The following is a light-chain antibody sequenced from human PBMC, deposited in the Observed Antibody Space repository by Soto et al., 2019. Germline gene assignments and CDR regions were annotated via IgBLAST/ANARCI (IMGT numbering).Light chain of an antibody. J-gene: IGKJ5*01. V-gene: IGKV3D-15*01. CDR3: QQYSEWPPIT. CDR1: QSIDRW. Sequence: MTQSPSTLPASVGDRVTITCRASQSIDRWLAWYQQRPGQAPRLLVYAASTRAPGVPARFSGTGSGTDFRLTINSLQSEDFAIYYCQQYSEWPPITFGQGTRLEIK. CDR2: AAS.